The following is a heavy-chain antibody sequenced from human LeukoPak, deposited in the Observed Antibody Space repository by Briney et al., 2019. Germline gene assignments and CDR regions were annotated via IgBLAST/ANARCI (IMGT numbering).Heavy chain of an antibody. V-gene: IGHV4-39*07. CDR1: CLSISSSSYH. J-gene: IGHJ4*02. CDR3: ARHTWQWLPFDD. CDR2: IYYSGST. D-gene: IGHD5-12*01. Sequence: KTSDTLSLTCTVSCLSISSSSYHWGWLRHPPGTGLEWIGSIYYSGSTYYNPSLKSRVTMSVDTSTNQISLKMTSVTAADTAIYYCARHTWQWLPFDDWGQGTQVTISS.